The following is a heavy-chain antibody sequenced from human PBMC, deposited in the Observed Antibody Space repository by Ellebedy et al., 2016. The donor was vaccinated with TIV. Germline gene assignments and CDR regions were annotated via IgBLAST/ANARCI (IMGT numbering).Heavy chain of an antibody. Sequence: GESLKISCAASGFTFSTYAMNWVRQAPGKGLEWVSAISNSGGLTYYADSMKGRFTISRDNSKHTLYLQMNSLRAEDTAVYYCAREYCGGGGCGNDYWGQGTLVTVSS. D-gene: IGHD2-15*01. CDR2: ISNSGGLT. J-gene: IGHJ4*02. CDR3: AREYCGGGGCGNDY. CDR1: GFTFSTYA. V-gene: IGHV3-23*01.